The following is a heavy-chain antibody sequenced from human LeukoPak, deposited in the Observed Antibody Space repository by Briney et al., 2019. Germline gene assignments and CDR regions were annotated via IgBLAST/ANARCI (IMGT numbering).Heavy chain of an antibody. D-gene: IGHD6-13*01. CDR3: ARGPSLSIAAAGTLFGFDP. CDR1: GGSISSSSYY. V-gene: IGHV4-39*07. Sequence: PSETLSLTCTVSGGSISSSSYYWGWIRQPPGKGLEWIGSIYYSGSTNYNPSLKSRVTISVDTSKNQFSLKLSSVTAADTAVYYCARGPSLSIAAAGTLFGFDPWGQGTLVTVSS. J-gene: IGHJ5*02. CDR2: IYYSGST.